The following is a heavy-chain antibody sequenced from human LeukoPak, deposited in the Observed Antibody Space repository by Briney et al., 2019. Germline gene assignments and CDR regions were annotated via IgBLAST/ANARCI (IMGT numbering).Heavy chain of an antibody. D-gene: IGHD3-22*01. CDR1: GGSISSGGYY. CDR2: IYYSGST. J-gene: IGHJ6*02. Sequence: SETLSLTCTVSGGSISSGGYYWSWIRQHPGKGLEWIGYIYYSGSTYYNPSLKSRVTISVGTSKNQFSLKLSSVTAADTAVYYCARSRSTMIVVVIKDYYYYGMDVWGQGTTVTVSS. V-gene: IGHV4-31*03. CDR3: ARSRSTMIVVVIKDYYYYGMDV.